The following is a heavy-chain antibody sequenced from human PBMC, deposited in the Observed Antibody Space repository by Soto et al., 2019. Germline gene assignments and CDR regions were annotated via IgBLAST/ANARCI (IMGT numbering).Heavy chain of an antibody. CDR1: GYTFTSYE. J-gene: IGHJ5*02. V-gene: IGHV1-8*01. CDR3: AREKWGSGSRWLDP. D-gene: IGHD6-19*01. CDR2: MNPNSGNT. Sequence: ASVKVSCKASGYTFTSYEINGVRQSTGQGFEDLGWMNPNSGNTGYVKKFQGRVTINQDTSASTAYMELSSLTSEDTAVYYCAREKWGSGSRWLDPWGQGTLVTVSS.